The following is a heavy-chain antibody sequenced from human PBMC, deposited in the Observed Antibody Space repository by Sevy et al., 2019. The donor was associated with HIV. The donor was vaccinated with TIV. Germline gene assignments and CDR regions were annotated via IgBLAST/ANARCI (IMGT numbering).Heavy chain of an antibody. CDR3: ARANIVVVPAASWSWYFDL. D-gene: IGHD2-2*01. V-gene: IGHV3-74*01. Sequence: GGSLRLSCAASGFTFSSYWMHWVRQAPGKGLVWVSRINSDGSSTSYADSVKGRFTISRDNAKNTLYLQMNSLRAEDTAVYYCARANIVVVPAASWSWYFDLWGRGTLVTVSS. CDR2: INSDGSST. J-gene: IGHJ2*01. CDR1: GFTFSSYW.